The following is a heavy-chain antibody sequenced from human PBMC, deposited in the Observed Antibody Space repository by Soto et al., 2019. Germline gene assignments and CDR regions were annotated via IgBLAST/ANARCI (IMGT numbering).Heavy chain of an antibody. CDR1: GFTVSSNY. J-gene: IGHJ6*04. D-gene: IGHD3-10*01. Sequence: GGSLRLSCAASGFTVSSNYMSWVRQAPGKGLEWVSVIYSGGSTYYADSVKGRFTISRDNSKNTLYLQMNSLRAEDTAVYYCARDLSYYGSGEYYYYGMDVWGKGTTVTVS. CDR3: ARDLSYYGSGEYYYYGMDV. CDR2: IYSGGST. V-gene: IGHV3-53*01.